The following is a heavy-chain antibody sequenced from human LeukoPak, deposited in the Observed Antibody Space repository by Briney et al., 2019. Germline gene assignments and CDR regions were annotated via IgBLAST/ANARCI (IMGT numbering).Heavy chain of an antibody. CDR1: GFIFSSYG. D-gene: IGHD3-22*01. J-gene: IGHJ4*02. V-gene: IGHV3-30*02. Sequence: SGGSLRLSCAASGFIFSSYGMHWVRQAPGKGLEWVAFIRYDGSKKYYADSVKGRFTISRDNSKNTLYLQMNSLRAEDTAVYYCARDRRNYYDSSGYRTYFDYWGQGTLVTVSS. CDR3: ARDRRNYYDSSGYRTYFDY. CDR2: IRYDGSKK.